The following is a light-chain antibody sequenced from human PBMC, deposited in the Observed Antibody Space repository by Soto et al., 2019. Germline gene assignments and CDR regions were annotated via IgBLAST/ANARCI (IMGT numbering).Light chain of an antibody. Sequence: ETVMTQSPATLSVSPGERATLSCRASQTINNNLAWYQQQPGQAPRLIMFRTSTRATGVPARFSGSGSETDFYLTISSLQSEDFAVYYCQQYNNWPRATFGGGTKVEIK. CDR1: QTINNN. J-gene: IGKJ4*01. CDR3: QQYNNWPRAT. CDR2: RTS. V-gene: IGKV3-15*01.